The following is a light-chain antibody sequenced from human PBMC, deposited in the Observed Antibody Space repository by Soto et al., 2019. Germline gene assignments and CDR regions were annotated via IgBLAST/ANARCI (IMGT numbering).Light chain of an antibody. Sequence: EIVLTHSPGTLSLSPCERATLSSRASQSVTSSHLAWYQQKPGQAPRLLIFGASNRATGIPDRFSGSGSGTDFTLTINRLEPEDFAVYYCHPYGSSRTFGQGTKVDIK. V-gene: IGKV3-20*01. J-gene: IGKJ1*01. CDR1: QSVTSSH. CDR2: GAS. CDR3: HPYGSSRT.